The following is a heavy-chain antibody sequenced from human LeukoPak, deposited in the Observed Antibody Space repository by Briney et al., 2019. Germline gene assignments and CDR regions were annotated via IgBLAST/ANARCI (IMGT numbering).Heavy chain of an antibody. Sequence: ASVKVSCKASGYTFTGYYMDWVRQAPGQGLEWMGWINPNSGGTNYAQKFQGRVTMTRDTSISTAYMELSRLRSDDTAVYYCAREGRAARPALDYWGQGTLVTVSS. D-gene: IGHD6-6*01. J-gene: IGHJ4*02. V-gene: IGHV1-2*02. CDR3: AREGRAARPALDY. CDR2: INPNSGGT. CDR1: GYTFTGYY.